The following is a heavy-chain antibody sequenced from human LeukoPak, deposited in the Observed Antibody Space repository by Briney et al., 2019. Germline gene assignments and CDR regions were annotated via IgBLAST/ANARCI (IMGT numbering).Heavy chain of an antibody. J-gene: IGHJ4*02. CDR2: IYYSGSS. V-gene: IGHV4-59*01. CDR3: ARVHSSGWFYFDY. Sequence: SETLSLTCTVSGGSITSYYWSWIRQPPGNGLEWIGYIYYSGSSTYNPSLKSRVTISVDKSKDQFSLKLSSVTAADTAVYYCARVHSSGWFYFDYWGQGTLVTVSS. D-gene: IGHD6-19*01. CDR1: GGSITSYY.